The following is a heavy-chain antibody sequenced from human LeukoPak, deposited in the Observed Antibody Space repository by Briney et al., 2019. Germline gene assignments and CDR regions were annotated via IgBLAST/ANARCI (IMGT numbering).Heavy chain of an antibody. CDR3: TTDSYDYPTFDY. CDR1: GFTFSSYE. J-gene: IGHJ4*02. D-gene: IGHD5-18*01. V-gene: IGHV3-15*01. CDR2: IKSKTDGGTT. Sequence: GGSLRLSCAASGFTFSSYEMNWVRQAPGKGLEWVGRIKSKTDGGTTDYAAPVKGRFTISRDDSKNTLYLQMNSLKTEDTAVYSCTTDSYDYPTFDYWGQGTLVTVSS.